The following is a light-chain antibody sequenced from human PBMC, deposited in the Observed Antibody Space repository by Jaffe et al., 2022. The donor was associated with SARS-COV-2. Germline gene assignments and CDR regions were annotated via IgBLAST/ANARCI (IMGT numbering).Light chain of an antibody. CDR1: SSDVGNYNL. J-gene: IGLJ3*02. Sequence: QSALTQPASVSGSPGQSITISCTGTSSDVGNYNLVSWYQQHPGKAPKLMIYEVSRRPSGVSNRFSGSKSGNTASLTISGLQAEDEADYHCCSYAGSSTWVFGGGTKLTVL. CDR3: CSYAGSSTWV. V-gene: IGLV2-23*02. CDR2: EVS.